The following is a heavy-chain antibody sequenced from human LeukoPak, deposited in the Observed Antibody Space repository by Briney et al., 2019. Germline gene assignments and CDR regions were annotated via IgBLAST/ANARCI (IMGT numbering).Heavy chain of an antibody. J-gene: IGHJ3*01. D-gene: IGHD2/OR15-2a*01. CDR2: IYPGDSET. V-gene: IGHV5-51*01. CDR1: GYRLLPYW. Sequence: GESLKISCQDSGYRLLPYWIGWVRQMPGKGLEWMGIIYPGDSETRYGPSFQGQVTISADRSTGTAYLQWGSLKASDTAMYYCARGTLRPDAFDLWGPGTVVTVSS. CDR3: ARGTLRPDAFDL.